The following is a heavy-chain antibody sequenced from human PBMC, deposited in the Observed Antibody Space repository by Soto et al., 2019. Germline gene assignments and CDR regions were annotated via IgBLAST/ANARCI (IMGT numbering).Heavy chain of an antibody. CDR2: INAANGDT. V-gene: IGHV1-3*01. CDR1: GYTFTSYG. CDR3: ARAYDFWSGSRTQNYGMDV. Sequence: ASVKVSCKASGYTFTSYGIHWVRQAPGQRLEWMGWINAANGDTKYSPKFQGRVTITRDTSASTAYMELSSLRSEDTAVYYCARAYDFWSGSRTQNYGMDVWGQGTTVTVSS. J-gene: IGHJ6*02. D-gene: IGHD3-3*01.